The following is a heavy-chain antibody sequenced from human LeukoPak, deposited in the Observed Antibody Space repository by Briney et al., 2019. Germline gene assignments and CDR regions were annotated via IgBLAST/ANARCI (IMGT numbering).Heavy chain of an antibody. J-gene: IGHJ3*02. V-gene: IGHV1-46*01. CDR2: INPSGGST. CDR3: ARGRSGWLPLWFGEFVDAFDI. CDR1: GYTFTTYY. Sequence: ASVKVSCKASGYTFTTYYMHWVRQAPGQGLEWMGFINPSGGSTSYAQKFQGRVTITGDTSTSTVYMEPSSLRSEDTAVYYCARGRSGWLPLWFGEFVDAFDIWGQGTMVTVSS. D-gene: IGHD3-10*01.